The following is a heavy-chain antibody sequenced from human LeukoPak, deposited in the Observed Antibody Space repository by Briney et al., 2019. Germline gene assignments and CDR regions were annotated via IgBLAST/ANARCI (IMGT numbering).Heavy chain of an antibody. CDR3: ARDWVYCSSTSCPFA. J-gene: IGHJ5*02. CDR1: GYTLTELS. CDR2: IIPIFGTA. D-gene: IGHD2-2*01. V-gene: IGHV1-69*13. Sequence: GASVKVSCKVSGYTLTELSMHWVRQAPGQGLEWMGGIIPIFGTANYAQKFQGRVTITADESTSTAYMELSSLRSEDTAVYYCARDWVYCSSTSCPFAWGQGTLVTVSS.